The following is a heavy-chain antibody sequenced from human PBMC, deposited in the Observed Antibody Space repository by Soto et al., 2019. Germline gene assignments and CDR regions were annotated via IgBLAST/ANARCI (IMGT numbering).Heavy chain of an antibody. CDR3: ARWEDGSGTYSYYYYGMDV. CDR2: ISRSSSHT. CDR1: GFIFSSYS. D-gene: IGHD3-10*01. V-gene: IGHV3-21*01. Sequence: EVQLVESGGGLVKPGESLRLSCAASGFIFSSYSMNWVRQAPGRGLEWVSSISRSSSHTYFADSVKGRFTISRDNAKNSLYLQMNTLRAEDTAVYYCARWEDGSGTYSYYYYGMDVWGQGTTVTVSS. J-gene: IGHJ6*02.